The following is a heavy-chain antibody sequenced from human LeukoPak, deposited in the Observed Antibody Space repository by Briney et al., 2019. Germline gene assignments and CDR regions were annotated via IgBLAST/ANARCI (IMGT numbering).Heavy chain of an antibody. D-gene: IGHD6-19*01. Sequence: PSETLSLTCTVSGGSFSTYYWTWIRQPPGEGLERVGYIYSSGSTNYNPSLKSRVTISVDTSKNQFSLKLSSVTAADTAVYYCARLGIAVAGDFDYWGQGTLVTVSS. CDR1: GGSFSTYY. CDR2: IYSSGST. V-gene: IGHV4-59*01. CDR3: ARLGIAVAGDFDY. J-gene: IGHJ4*02.